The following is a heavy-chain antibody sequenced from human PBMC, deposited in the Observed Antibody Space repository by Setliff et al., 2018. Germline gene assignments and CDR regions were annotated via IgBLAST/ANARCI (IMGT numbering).Heavy chain of an antibody. J-gene: IGHJ6*03. D-gene: IGHD1-26*01. Sequence: SETLSLTCAVSGVSINSLNWWTWVRQSPGKGLEWIGYIYHDGPSVHYNPSLKSRVTMSVDKSKNQFSLKLSSVTAADTAVYYCATRKSSGRLYYMDVWGKGTTVTVS. CDR1: GVSINSLNW. CDR3: ATRKSSGRLYYMDV. CDR2: IYHDGPS. V-gene: IGHV4-4*02.